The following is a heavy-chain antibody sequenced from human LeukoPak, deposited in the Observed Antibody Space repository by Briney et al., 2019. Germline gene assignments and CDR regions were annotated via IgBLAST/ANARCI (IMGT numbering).Heavy chain of an antibody. D-gene: IGHD6-13*01. CDR1: GRSFSGCY. CDR3: ARGYLMKQLGLFDY. V-gene: IGHV4-34*01. Sequence: PSETLSLTCAVYGRSFSGCYWSWIRQPPGKGLEWIGEINHSGSTNYNPSLKSRVTISVDTSKNQFSLKLSSVTAADTAVYYCARGYLMKQLGLFDYWGQGTLVTVSS. CDR2: INHSGST. J-gene: IGHJ4*02.